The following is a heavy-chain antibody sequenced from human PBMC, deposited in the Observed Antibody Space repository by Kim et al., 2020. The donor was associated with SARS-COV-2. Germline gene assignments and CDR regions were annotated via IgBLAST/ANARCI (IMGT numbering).Heavy chain of an antibody. V-gene: IGHV3-73*01. CDR3: TRMPGATFAFWDAFDV. D-gene: IGHD3-3*01. Sequence: SVKGRFTIARDHSECMAYLQLNSLKTADTAVYYCTRMPGATFAFWDAFDVWGQGTMVTVSS. J-gene: IGHJ3*01.